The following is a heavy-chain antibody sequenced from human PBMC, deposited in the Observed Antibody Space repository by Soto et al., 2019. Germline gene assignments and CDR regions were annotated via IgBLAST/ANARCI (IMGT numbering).Heavy chain of an antibody. V-gene: IGHV3-66*01. J-gene: IGHJ4*02. D-gene: IGHD3-3*01. CDR2: ISSGGST. CDR3: ASDTFGGAYDVCH. Sequence: EVQLVESGGGLVRPGGSLRLSCAASGFTVTNLYMTWVRQAPGKGLEWVSVISSGGSTYYADSVKGRCTIYRDNSKNTLYLEMNSLRAADTAVYYCASDTFGGAYDVCHGGQGTPVTVSS. CDR1: GFTVTNLY.